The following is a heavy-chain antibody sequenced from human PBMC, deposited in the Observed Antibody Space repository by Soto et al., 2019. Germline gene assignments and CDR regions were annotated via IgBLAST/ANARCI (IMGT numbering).Heavy chain of an antibody. Sequence: GGSLRLSCAASGFTFSNHAMHWVRQAPGKGLEWVAIISYDGNNKYYADSVKGRFTISRDNSKNTLYLQMSSLRPEDTAVFYCARTSMVMYYFDYWGQGTLVTVSS. CDR2: ISYDGNNK. J-gene: IGHJ4*02. CDR3: ARTSMVMYYFDY. V-gene: IGHV3-30-3*01. D-gene: IGHD5-18*01. CDR1: GFTFSNHA.